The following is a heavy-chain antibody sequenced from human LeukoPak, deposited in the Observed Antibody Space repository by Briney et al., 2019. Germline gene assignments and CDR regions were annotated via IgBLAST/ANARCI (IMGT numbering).Heavy chain of an antibody. J-gene: IGHJ4*02. D-gene: IGHD6-13*01. Sequence: GGSLRLSCAASGFTFSTYAMSWVRQAPGKGLEWVSAISGSGGSTYYADSVKGQFTISRDNSKNTLYLQMNSLRAEDTSIYFCAKALEQETVIALDSWGQGTLVTVSS. CDR2: ISGSGGST. CDR1: GFTFSTYA. CDR3: AKALEQETVIALDS. V-gene: IGHV3-23*01.